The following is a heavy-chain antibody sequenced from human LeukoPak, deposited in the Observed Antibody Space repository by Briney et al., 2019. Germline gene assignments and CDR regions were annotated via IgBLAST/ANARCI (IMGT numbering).Heavy chain of an antibody. CDR2: IYYSGST. V-gene: IGHV4-39*01. CDR3: ARSHYDSSGYYPPGPYYYYVDV. Sequence: SETLSLTCTVSGGSISSSSYYWGWIRQPPGKGLEWIGSIYYSGSTYYNPSLKSRVTISVDTSKNQFSLKLSSVTTADTAVYYCARSHYDSSGYYPPGPYYYYVDVWGKGTTVTVSS. J-gene: IGHJ6*03. D-gene: IGHD3-22*01. CDR1: GGSISSSSYY.